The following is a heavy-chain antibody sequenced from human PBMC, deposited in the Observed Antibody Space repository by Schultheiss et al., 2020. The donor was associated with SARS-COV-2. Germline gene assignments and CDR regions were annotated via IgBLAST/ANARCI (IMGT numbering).Heavy chain of an antibody. J-gene: IGHJ6*02. CDR3: ARLRVRGVDKYGMDV. D-gene: IGHD3-10*01. V-gene: IGHV1-69*13. CDR1: GGTFSSYA. Sequence: SVKVSCKASGGTFSSYAISWVRQAPGQGLEWMGGIIPIFGTANYAQKFQGRVTITADESTSTAYMELSSLRSEDTAVYYCARLRVRGVDKYGMDVWGQGTTVTVSS. CDR2: IIPIFGTA.